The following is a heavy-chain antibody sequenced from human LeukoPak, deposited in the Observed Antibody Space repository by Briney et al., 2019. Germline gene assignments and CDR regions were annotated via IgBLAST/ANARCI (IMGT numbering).Heavy chain of an antibody. D-gene: IGHD6-19*01. V-gene: IGHV3-74*01. CDR2: VDTDGSGT. CDR3: ARGGYSSGLDY. J-gene: IGHJ4*02. CDR1: GITFNNYW. Sequence: GGSLRLSCEASGITFNNYWLHWDRQAPGKGLVWVSRVDTDGSGTIYADSVKGRFTVSRDNAKNTLYLQMISLRAEDTAVYYCARGGYSSGLDYWGQGILVTVSS.